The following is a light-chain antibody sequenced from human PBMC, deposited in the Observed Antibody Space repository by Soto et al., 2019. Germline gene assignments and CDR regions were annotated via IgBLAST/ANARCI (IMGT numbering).Light chain of an antibody. J-gene: IGKJ2*01. CDR2: GAS. CDR1: QSVSSSY. CDR3: QQYCSSPHT. V-gene: IGKV3-20*01. Sequence: EIVFTQSPGTLSLSPGERATLSCRASQSVSSSYLACYQHKPGQAPRLLIYGASSRATGIPDRFSGSGSVTDFTLTISRLEPEDFAVYYCQQYCSSPHTFGQGTKLEIK.